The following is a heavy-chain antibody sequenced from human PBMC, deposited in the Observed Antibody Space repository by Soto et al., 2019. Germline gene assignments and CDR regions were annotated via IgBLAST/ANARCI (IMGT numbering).Heavy chain of an antibody. CDR2: ISSGSDSI. Sequence: LRLSCATSGFIFTSYSMVWVRLAPGKGLEWVASISSGSDSIFYSDSVKGRFTVSRDNAKNSVFLHMNNLRADDTAVYFCARDRSADRFVQYFQHWGQGTQVTSPQ. D-gene: IGHD6-19*01. V-gene: IGHV3-21*01. CDR1: GFIFTSYS. CDR3: ARDRSADRFVQYFQH. J-gene: IGHJ1*01.